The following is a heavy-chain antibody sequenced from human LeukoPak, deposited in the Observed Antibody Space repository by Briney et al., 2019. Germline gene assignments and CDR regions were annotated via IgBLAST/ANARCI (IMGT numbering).Heavy chain of an antibody. J-gene: IGHJ4*02. Sequence: ASVKVSCKASGGTFSSYAISWVRQAPGQGLEWMGGIIPIFGTANYAQKFQGRVTITADESTSTAYMELSSLRSEDTAVYYCAEVHPTTINFDYWGQGPLVTVSS. CDR3: AEVHPTTINFDY. V-gene: IGHV1-69*01. CDR1: GGTFSSYA. D-gene: IGHD5-12*01. CDR2: IIPIFGTA.